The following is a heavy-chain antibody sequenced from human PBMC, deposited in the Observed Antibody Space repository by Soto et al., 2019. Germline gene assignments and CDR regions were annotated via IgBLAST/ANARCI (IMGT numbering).Heavy chain of an antibody. CDR2: ISNGGDT. CDR1: ECAVINYF. D-gene: IGHD3-3*01. Sequence: EVQLVESGGGLVQPGGSVRLSCAASECAVINYFMAWVRQAPGKGLEWVSVISNGGDTYYADSVKGRFTISRDNSKNTLYLQMNTLRVEDTAVYYCARDEFGGAYDFWHGGQGTLVIVSS. V-gene: IGHV3-66*01. J-gene: IGHJ4*02. CDR3: ARDEFGGAYDFWH.